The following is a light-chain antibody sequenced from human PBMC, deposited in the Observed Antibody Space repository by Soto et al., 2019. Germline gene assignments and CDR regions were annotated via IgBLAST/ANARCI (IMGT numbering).Light chain of an antibody. V-gene: IGKV1-5*03. CDR2: KAS. CDR1: QSISSW. Sequence: DIQMTQSPSTLSASVGDRVTITCRASQSISSWLSWYQQKPGKAPKLLIYKASSLESGVPSRFSGSGSGTDSTLTISSLQPDDFATYYCQHYNSLYTFGQGTKLEIK. J-gene: IGKJ2*01. CDR3: QHYNSLYT.